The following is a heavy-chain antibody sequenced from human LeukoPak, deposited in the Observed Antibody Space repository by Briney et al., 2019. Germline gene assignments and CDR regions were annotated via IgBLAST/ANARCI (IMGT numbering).Heavy chain of an antibody. CDR2: IYSGGNT. D-gene: IGHD4-17*01. J-gene: IGHJ4*02. CDR1: GFTVSSNS. CDR3: ARRAGEYSHPYDY. Sequence: GGSLRLSCTVSGFTVSSNSMSWARQAPGKGLEWVSFIYSGGNTHYSDSVKGRFTISRDNSKNTLYLQMNSLRADDTAVYYCARRAGEYSHPYDYWGQGTLVTVSS. V-gene: IGHV3-53*01.